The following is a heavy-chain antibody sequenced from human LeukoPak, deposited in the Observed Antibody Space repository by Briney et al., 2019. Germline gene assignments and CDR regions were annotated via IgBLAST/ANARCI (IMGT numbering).Heavy chain of an antibody. J-gene: IGHJ4*02. V-gene: IGHV1-69*04. CDR1: GGTFSSYA. CDR3: ASSYYYDSSGYYPGY. Sequence: SVKVSCKASGGTFSSYAISWVRQAPGQGLEWMGRIIPILGIANYAQKFQGRVTITADKSTSTAYMELSSLRSEDTAVYYCASSYYYDSSGYYPGYWGQGTLVAVSS. D-gene: IGHD3-22*01. CDR2: IIPILGIA.